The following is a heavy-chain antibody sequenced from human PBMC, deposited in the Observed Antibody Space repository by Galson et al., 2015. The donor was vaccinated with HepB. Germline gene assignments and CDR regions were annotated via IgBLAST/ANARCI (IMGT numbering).Heavy chain of an antibody. Sequence: SLRLSCAASGFIFSRYAMHWVRQAPGKGLEWVAVISYDGINKYYADSVKGRFTISRDNSKNTLYLQMSSLRPEDTAIYYCAKLYPPDCSSTSCYWGLGDYWGQGTLVTVSS. D-gene: IGHD2-2*01. CDR3: AKLYPPDCSSTSCYWGLGDY. V-gene: IGHV3-30*04. CDR2: ISYDGINK. J-gene: IGHJ4*02. CDR1: GFIFSRYA.